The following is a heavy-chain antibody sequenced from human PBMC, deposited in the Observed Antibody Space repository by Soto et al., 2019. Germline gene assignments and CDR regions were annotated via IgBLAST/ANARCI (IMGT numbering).Heavy chain of an antibody. V-gene: IGHV1-69*01. D-gene: IGHD5-18*01. Sequence: QVQVVQSGAEVKKPGSSVKVSCKVSGGIFTNNAISWVRQAPGQGLEWLGGVIPLFDTAYYGQKFRGRRRISEDGATTAGYMELSGLTSADTAVYFCATGGHNDGYNFSHGMDVWGKGTTVTVSA. CDR2: VIPLFDTA. CDR3: ATGGHNDGYNFSHGMDV. J-gene: IGHJ6*04. CDR1: GGIFTNNA.